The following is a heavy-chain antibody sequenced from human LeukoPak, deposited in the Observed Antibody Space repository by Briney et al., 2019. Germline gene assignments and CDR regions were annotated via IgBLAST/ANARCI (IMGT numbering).Heavy chain of an antibody. J-gene: IGHJ4*02. D-gene: IGHD4-17*01. CDR3: ARAHGYGDPTPLFDY. V-gene: IGHV4-39*07. Sequence: PSETLSLTCTVSGGSISSSSYYWGWIRQPPGKGLEWIGSIYYSGSTYYNPSLKSRVTISVDTSKNQFSLKLSSVTAADTAVYYCARAHGYGDPTPLFDYWGQGTLVTVSS. CDR2: IYYSGST. CDR1: GGSISSSSYY.